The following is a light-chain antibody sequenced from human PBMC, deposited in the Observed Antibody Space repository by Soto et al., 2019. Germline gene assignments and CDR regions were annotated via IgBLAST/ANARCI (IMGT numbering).Light chain of an antibody. CDR2: EVF. V-gene: IGLV2-14*01. J-gene: IGLJ1*01. CDR3: SAYTSSATYV. Sequence: QAVVSQPASVSGSPGQSITISCTGTSSDVGAYNFVSWYQQHPGKAPKLLIYEVFNRPSGVSNRFSGSKSGETASLTISGLQAEDEADYYCSAYTSSATYVFGTGTKLTVL. CDR1: SSDVGAYNF.